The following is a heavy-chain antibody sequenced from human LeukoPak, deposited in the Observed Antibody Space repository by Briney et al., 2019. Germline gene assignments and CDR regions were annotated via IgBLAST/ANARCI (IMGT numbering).Heavy chain of an antibody. CDR1: GYSISSGYY. CDR3: ARGSLDPT. V-gene: IGHV4-38-2*02. Sequence: SETLSLTCTVSGYSISSGYYWGWIRQPPGKGLEWIGSIYHSGSIYYNPSLKSRVTISVDTSKNQFSLKLSSVTAADTAVYYCARGSLDPTWGQGTMVTVSS. CDR2: IYHSGSI. J-gene: IGHJ3*01. D-gene: IGHD3-10*01.